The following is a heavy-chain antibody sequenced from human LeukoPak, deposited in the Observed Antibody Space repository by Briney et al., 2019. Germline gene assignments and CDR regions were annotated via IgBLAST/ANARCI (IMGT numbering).Heavy chain of an antibody. CDR3: ARVNGPYFDY. CDR2: IYYSGST. CDR1: GGSISSYY. J-gene: IGHJ4*02. Sequence: PSETLSLTXTVSGGSISSYYWSWIRQPPGKGLEWIGYIYYSGSTNYNPSLKSRVTISVDTSKNQFSLKLSSVTAADTAVYYCARVNGPYFDYWGQGTLVTVSS. V-gene: IGHV4-59*01.